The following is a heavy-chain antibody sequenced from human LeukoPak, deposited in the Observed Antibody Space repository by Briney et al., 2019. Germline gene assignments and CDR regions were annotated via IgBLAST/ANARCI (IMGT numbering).Heavy chain of an antibody. CDR1: GGTFSSYT. CDR3: ATDPTVTTSKRAGWFDP. Sequence: SVKVSCKASGGTFSSYTISWVRQAPGQGLEWMGRIIPILGIANYAQKFQGRVTITADKSTSTAYMELSSLRSEDPAVYYCATDPTVTTSKRAGWFDPWGQGTLVTVSS. J-gene: IGHJ5*02. D-gene: IGHD4-11*01. V-gene: IGHV1-69*02. CDR2: IIPILGIA.